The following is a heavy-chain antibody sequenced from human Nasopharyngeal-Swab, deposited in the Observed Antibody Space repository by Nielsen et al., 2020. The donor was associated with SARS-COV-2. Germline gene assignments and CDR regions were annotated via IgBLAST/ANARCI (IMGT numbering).Heavy chain of an antibody. CDR3: AKDTKLSRGGLLCRILDS. Sequence: GGSLRLSCAASGFDFWKYAMSWVRQAPGKGLEWVSTVSNNDGSLTFYADSVKGRFTISRDTSKNTVSLQMNSLRAEDTAVYYCAKDTKLSRGGLLCRILDSWGQGTLVTVSS. J-gene: IGHJ4*02. CDR2: VSNNDGSLT. CDR1: GFDFWKYA. V-gene: IGHV3-23*01. D-gene: IGHD2/OR15-2a*01.